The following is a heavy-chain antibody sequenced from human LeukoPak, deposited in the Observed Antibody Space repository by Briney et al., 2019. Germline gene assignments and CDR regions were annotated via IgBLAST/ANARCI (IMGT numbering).Heavy chain of an antibody. CDR2: IKQDVCEK. J-gene: IGHJ6*02. Sequence: GSLRLSCAASGFTFSSYWMRWVRQAAGEGMEWVANIKQDVCEKYYVDSVKGRFTISRDNANNSLYLQMNSLRDEDTAVYYCARDAGNSGYGMDVWGQGTTVTVSS. CDR3: ARDAGNSGYGMDV. D-gene: IGHD5-12*01. CDR1: GFTFSSYW. V-gene: IGHV3-7*01.